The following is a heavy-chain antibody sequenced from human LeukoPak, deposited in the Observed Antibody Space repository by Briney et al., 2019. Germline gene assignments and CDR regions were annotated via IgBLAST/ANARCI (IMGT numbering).Heavy chain of an antibody. CDR1: GGSISSGGYS. Sequence: SETLSLTCAASGGSISSGGYSWSWIRQPPGKGLEWIGYIYHSGSTYYNPSLKSRVTISVDRSKNQFSLKLSSVTAADTAVYYCARVDCSGGSCRIDYWGQGTLVTVSS. J-gene: IGHJ4*02. CDR3: ARVDCSGGSCRIDY. CDR2: IYHSGST. D-gene: IGHD2-15*01. V-gene: IGHV4-30-2*01.